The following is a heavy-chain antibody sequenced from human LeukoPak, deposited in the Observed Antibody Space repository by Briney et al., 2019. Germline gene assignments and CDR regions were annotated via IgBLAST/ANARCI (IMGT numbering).Heavy chain of an antibody. CDR2: INHSGST. V-gene: IGHV4-34*01. J-gene: IGHJ4*02. D-gene: IGHD1-14*01. Sequence: SETLSLTCAVYGGSFSGYYWSWIRQPPGKGLEWIGEINHSGSTNYNPSLKSRVTISVDTSKNQFSLKLSSVTAADTAVYYCARARYLIPYWSQGTLVTVSS. CDR1: GGSFSGYY. CDR3: ARARYLIPY.